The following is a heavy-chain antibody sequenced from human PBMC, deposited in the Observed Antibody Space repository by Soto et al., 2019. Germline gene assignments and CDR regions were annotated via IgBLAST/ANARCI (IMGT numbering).Heavy chain of an antibody. CDR3: ASNDRGQLWV. V-gene: IGHV1-69*13. D-gene: IGHD5-18*01. J-gene: IGHJ4*02. Sequence: VASVKVSCKASGYTFTSYAISWVRQAPGQGLEWMGGIIPIFGTANYAQKFQGRVTITADESTSTAYMELSSLRSEDTAVYYCASNDRGQLWVWGQGTLVTVSS. CDR2: IIPIFGTA. CDR1: GYTFTSYA.